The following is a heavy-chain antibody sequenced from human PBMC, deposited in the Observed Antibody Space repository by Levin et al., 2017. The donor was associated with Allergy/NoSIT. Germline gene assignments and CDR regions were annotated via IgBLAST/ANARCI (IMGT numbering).Heavy chain of an antibody. Sequence: GGSLRLSCAASGFTFSSYGMHWVRQAPGKGLEWVAVIWYDGSNKYYADSVKGRFTISRDNSKNTLYLQMNSLRAEDTAVYYCARDLVLPGSPTSGVGDSSSWPFDYWGQGTLVTVSA. J-gene: IGHJ4*02. V-gene: IGHV3-33*01. CDR3: ARDLVLPGSPTSGVGDSSSWPFDY. CDR2: IWYDGSNK. D-gene: IGHD6-13*01. CDR1: GFTFSSYG.